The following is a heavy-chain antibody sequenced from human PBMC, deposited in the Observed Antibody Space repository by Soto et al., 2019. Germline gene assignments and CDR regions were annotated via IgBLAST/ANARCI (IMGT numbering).Heavy chain of an antibody. CDR3: ASPHYFDSSP. V-gene: IGHV3-66*01. CDR1: GFTVSSNY. J-gene: IGHJ5*02. Sequence: GGSLRLSCAASGFTVSSNYMSWVRQAPGKGLEWVSVIYSGGSTYYADSVKGRFTISRDNSKNTLYLQMNSLRPEDTAVYYCASPHYFDSSPWGQGTLVTVSS. D-gene: IGHD3-22*01. CDR2: IYSGGST.